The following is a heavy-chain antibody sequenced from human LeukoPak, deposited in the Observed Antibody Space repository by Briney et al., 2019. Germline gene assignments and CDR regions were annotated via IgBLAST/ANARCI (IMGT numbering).Heavy chain of an antibody. CDR3: ARHSGYYGSGSYYIGWFDP. CDR2: IYYSGST. J-gene: IGHJ5*02. Sequence: SETLSLTCTVSGGSISSSSYYWGWIRQPPGKGLEWIGSIYYSGSTYYNPSLKSRVTISVDTSKNQFSLKLSSVTAADTAVYYCARHSGYYGSGSYYIGWFDPWGQGTLVTVSS. V-gene: IGHV4-39*01. CDR1: GGSISSSSYY. D-gene: IGHD3-10*01.